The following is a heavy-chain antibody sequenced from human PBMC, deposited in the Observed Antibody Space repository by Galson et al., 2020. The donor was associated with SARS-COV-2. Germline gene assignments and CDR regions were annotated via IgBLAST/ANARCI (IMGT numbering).Heavy chain of an antibody. CDR3: ARDVIYDISSGHLDY. V-gene: IGHV1-18*01. D-gene: IGHD3-22*01. J-gene: IGHJ4*02. Sequence: ASVKVSCTASGYTLISNGFSWVRQAPGQGLEWMGWISGYNGNTHYAQKVQGRVTMTADTSTSTAYMELRSLRSDDTAVYYCARDVIYDISSGHLDYWGQGTLVTVSS. CDR2: ISGYNGNT. CDR1: GYTLISNG.